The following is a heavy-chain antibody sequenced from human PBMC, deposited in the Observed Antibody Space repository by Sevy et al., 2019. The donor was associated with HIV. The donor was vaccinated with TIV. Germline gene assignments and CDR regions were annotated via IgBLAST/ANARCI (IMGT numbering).Heavy chain of an antibody. CDR3: ARFSHGDYTAYFDF. J-gene: IGHJ4*02. CDR1: GFSLSTSGVG. V-gene: IGHV2-5*02. CDR2: IYWDDDK. Sequence: SRPTLVNPTQTLTLTCTFSGFSLSTSGVGVGWIRQPPGKALEWLTVIYWDDDKRYSPSLKSGLTITKDTSKSQVVLTMTNMDPVYTATYFCARFSHGDYTAYFDFWGQGTLVTVSS. D-gene: IGHD4-17*01.